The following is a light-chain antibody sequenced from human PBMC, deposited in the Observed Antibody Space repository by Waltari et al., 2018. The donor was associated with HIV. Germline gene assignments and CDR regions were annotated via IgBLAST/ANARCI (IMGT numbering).Light chain of an antibody. V-gene: IGLV2-23*02. Sequence: PGQWITISCTGTSSDVGAYNRVSWYQQNPGTAPKLMIFEVTKRPSGFSDRFSGSRSGNTASLTISGLQAEDEGDYHCCSYTGTGVVFGGGTKLTVL. J-gene: IGLJ2*01. CDR2: EVT. CDR3: CSYTGTGVV. CDR1: SSDVGAYNR.